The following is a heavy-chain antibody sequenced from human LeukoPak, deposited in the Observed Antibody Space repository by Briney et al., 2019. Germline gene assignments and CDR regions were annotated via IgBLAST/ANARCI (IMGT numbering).Heavy chain of an antibody. J-gene: IGHJ4*02. D-gene: IGHD3-10*01. Sequence: EASVKVSCKASGGTFTSYAISWVRQAPGQGLEWMGWISAYNGNTNYAQRLQGRVTMTTDTSTSTAYMELRSLRSDDTAVYYCARGDYYGSGSYYKKTVDYWGQGTLVTVSS. V-gene: IGHV1-18*01. CDR1: GGTFTSYA. CDR2: ISAYNGNT. CDR3: ARGDYYGSGSYYKKTVDY.